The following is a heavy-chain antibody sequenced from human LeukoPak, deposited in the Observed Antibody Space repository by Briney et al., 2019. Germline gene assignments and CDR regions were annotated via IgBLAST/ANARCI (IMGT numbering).Heavy chain of an antibody. CDR3: AREGYYGSGSYCRY. CDR2: INPNSGGT. J-gene: IGHJ4*02. CDR1: GYTFTGYY. D-gene: IGHD3-10*01. Sequence: ASVEVSCKASGYTFTGYYMHWVRQAPGQGLEWMGWINPNSGGTNYAQKFQGRVTMTRDTSISTAYMELSRLRSDDTAVYYCAREGYYGSGSYCRYWGQGTLVTVSS. V-gene: IGHV1-2*02.